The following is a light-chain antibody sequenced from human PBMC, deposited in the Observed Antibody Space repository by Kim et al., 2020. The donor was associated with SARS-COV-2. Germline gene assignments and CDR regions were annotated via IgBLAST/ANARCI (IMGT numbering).Light chain of an antibody. CDR2: DVS. Sequence: GHSITISCPGTSGDVVGYNYVSWYQQHPGKAPKRLIYDVSNRPSGVSNRFSGSKSGNTASLTISGLQAEDEADYYCSSYTSSSTQVFGTGTKVTVL. V-gene: IGLV2-14*03. CDR3: SSYTSSSTQV. J-gene: IGLJ1*01. CDR1: SGDVVGYNY.